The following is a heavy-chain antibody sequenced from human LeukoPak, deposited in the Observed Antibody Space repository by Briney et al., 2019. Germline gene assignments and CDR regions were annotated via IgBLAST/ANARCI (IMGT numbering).Heavy chain of an antibody. Sequence: RTSETLSLTCAVYGGSFSGYYWSWIRQPPGKGLEWIGEIKDSGSTNYNPSLKSRVIVSVDTSKNQFSLHLSSVTAADTAVYYCARAFGIQSNYWGQGALVTVSS. CDR1: GGSFSGYY. V-gene: IGHV4-34*01. J-gene: IGHJ4*02. CDR3: ARAFGIQSNY. CDR2: IKDSGST. D-gene: IGHD3-16*01.